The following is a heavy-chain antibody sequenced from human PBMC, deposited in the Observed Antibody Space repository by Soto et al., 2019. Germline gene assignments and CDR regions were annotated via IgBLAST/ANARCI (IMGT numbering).Heavy chain of an antibody. J-gene: IGHJ6*02. V-gene: IGHV3-23*01. Sequence: EVQLLESGGGLVQPGGSLRLSCAASGFTFSSYAMSWVRQAPGKGLEWVSAISGSGGSTYYADSVKGRFTISRDNSKNTLYLQMNSLRAEDTAVYYCAKVFYGPSDIVVVPAAWVDFWSGYSVYGMDVWGQGTTVTVSS. CDR2: ISGSGGST. D-gene: IGHD2-2*01. CDR3: AKVFYGPSDIVVVPAAWVDFWSGYSVYGMDV. CDR1: GFTFSSYA.